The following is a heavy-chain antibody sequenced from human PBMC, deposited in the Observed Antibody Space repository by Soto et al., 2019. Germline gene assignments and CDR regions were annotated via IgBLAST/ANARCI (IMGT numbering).Heavy chain of an antibody. D-gene: IGHD4-17*01. CDR3: ATGRTGYYTLDX. CDR1: RYSFTNYW. CDR2: IDPSDTYT. J-gene: IGHJ6*02. Sequence: GEALKISWKGSRYSFTNYWINWVRQIPGKGLEWMGKIDPSDTYTNYSPSFQGHVTISAEKSISTAYLQWSSLTASDTAIYYCATGRTGYYTLDXWGQGTTVTVS. V-gene: IGHV5-10-1*01.